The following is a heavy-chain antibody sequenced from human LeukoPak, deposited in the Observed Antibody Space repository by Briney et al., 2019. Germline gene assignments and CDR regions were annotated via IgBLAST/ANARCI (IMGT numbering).Heavy chain of an antibody. CDR1: GGSVSSPDSY. CDR3: ARNTSSSPWFDP. Sequence: PSETLSLTCTVSGGSVSSPDSYWSWIRQPPGKGLEWIGNVYYIGTTSYNSSLKSRVTILVDRSKNQFSLEVTSITAADTAVYYCARNTSSSPWFDPWGQGTLVTVSS. J-gene: IGHJ5*02. V-gene: IGHV4-61*08. D-gene: IGHD6-6*01. CDR2: VYYIGTT.